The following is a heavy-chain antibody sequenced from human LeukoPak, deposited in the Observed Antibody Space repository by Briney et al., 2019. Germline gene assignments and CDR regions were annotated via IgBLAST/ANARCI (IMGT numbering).Heavy chain of an antibody. CDR3: ASEYYYDSSGYNLLEYFQH. V-gene: IGHV4-39*07. CDR2: IYDSGST. J-gene: IGHJ1*01. Sequence: SETLTLTCTVSGGSIRSSYYYWGWIRQPPGKGLEWIGSIYDSGSTNYNPSLKSRVTISVDKSKNQFSLKLSSVTAADTAVYYCASEYYYDSSGYNLLEYFQHWGQGTLVTVSS. CDR1: GGSIRSSYYY. D-gene: IGHD3-22*01.